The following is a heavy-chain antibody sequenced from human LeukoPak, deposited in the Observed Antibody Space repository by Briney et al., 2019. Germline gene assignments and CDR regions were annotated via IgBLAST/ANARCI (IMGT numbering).Heavy chain of an antibody. CDR1: GGSISSGSYY. V-gene: IGHV4-61*02. CDR2: IYTSGST. Sequence: PSETLSLTCTVSGGSISSGSYYWSWIRQPAGKGLEWIGRIYTSGSTNYNPSLKSRVTISVDTSKNQFSLKLSSVTAADTAVYYCARGHGIYYYYMDVWGKGTTVTASS. D-gene: IGHD5-12*01. J-gene: IGHJ6*03. CDR3: ARGHGIYYYYMDV.